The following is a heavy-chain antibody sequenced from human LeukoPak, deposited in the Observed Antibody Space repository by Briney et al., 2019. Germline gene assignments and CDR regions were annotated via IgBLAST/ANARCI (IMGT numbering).Heavy chain of an antibody. J-gene: IGHJ4*02. Sequence: PGGSLRLSCAASGFTFSSYEMNWVRQAPGKGLEWVSSISSSSSYIYYADSVKGRFTISRDNAKNSLYLQMNSLRAEDTAVYYCARGRAYSSSSPDYWGQGTLVTVSS. D-gene: IGHD6-13*01. CDR2: ISSSSSYI. V-gene: IGHV3-21*01. CDR3: ARGRAYSSSSPDY. CDR1: GFTFSSYE.